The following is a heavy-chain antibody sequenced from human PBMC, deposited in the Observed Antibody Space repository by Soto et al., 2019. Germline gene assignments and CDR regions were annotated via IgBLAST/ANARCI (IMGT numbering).Heavy chain of an antibody. CDR3: ARVGCSASCFSDWFDP. D-gene: IGHD2-2*01. Sequence: GSLRLSCAASGFTFSDYYMHWIRQAPGKGLEWVSDISGRGDTSHYADSVQGRFTISRDNAKSSLYLQMSSLRAEDTAVYYCARVGCSASCFSDWFDPWGQGTLVTVSS. J-gene: IGHJ5*02. CDR1: GFTFSDYY. CDR2: ISGRGDTS. V-gene: IGHV3-11*01.